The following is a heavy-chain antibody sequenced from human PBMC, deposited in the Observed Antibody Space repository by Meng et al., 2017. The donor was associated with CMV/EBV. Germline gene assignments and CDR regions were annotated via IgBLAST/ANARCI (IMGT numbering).Heavy chain of an antibody. D-gene: IGHD2-21*01. CDR1: GYTFTGYY. Sequence: ASAKVSCKASGYTFTGYYMHWVRQAPGQGLEWMGWINPNSGGTNYAQKFQGRVTMTRDTSISTAYMELSRLRSDDTAVYYCARSSPSLPSGGGDSYDAFDIWGQGTMVTVSS. V-gene: IGHV1-2*02. CDR3: ARSSPSLPSGGGDSYDAFDI. J-gene: IGHJ3*02. CDR2: INPNSGGT.